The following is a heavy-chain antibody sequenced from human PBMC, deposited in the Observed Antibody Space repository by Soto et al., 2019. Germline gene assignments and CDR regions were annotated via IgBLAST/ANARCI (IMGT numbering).Heavy chain of an antibody. D-gene: IGHD4-17*01. CDR1: KFSFSTYS. V-gene: IGHV3-21*01. CDR3: ARDFGTVTPGYFDY. Sequence: EVQLVESGGGLVKPGGSLRLSCAASKFSFSTYSMNWVRQAPGKGLEWVSSISSSSSYIYYADSVKGRFTISRDNAKNSLYLQVNSLRAEDTAVYFCARDFGTVTPGYFDYWGQGTLVTVSS. CDR2: ISSSSSYI. J-gene: IGHJ4*02.